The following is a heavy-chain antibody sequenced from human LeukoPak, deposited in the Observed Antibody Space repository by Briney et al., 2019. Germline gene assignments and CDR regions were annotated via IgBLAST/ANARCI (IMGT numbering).Heavy chain of an antibody. Sequence: SQTLSLTCTVSGGSISSGDYYWRWIRQPPGKGLEWIGYIYYSGSTYYNPSLKSRVTISVDTSKNQFSLKLSSVTAADTAVYYCARVRIAAAGGMDVWGQGTTVTVSS. V-gene: IGHV4-31*03. J-gene: IGHJ6*02. CDR2: IYYSGST. D-gene: IGHD6-13*01. CDR3: ARVRIAAAGGMDV. CDR1: GGSISSGDYY.